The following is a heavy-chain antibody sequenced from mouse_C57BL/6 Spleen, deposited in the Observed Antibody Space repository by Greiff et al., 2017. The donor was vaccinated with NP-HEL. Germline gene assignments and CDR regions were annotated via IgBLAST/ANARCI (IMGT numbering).Heavy chain of an antibody. CDR2: ISSGGDYI. CDR3: TRGSYYGSSPIYAMDY. J-gene: IGHJ4*01. D-gene: IGHD1-1*01. V-gene: IGHV5-9-1*02. Sequence: EVQGVESGEGLVKPGGSLKLSCAASGFTFSSYAMSWVRQTPEKRLEWVAYISSGGDYIYYADTVKGRFTISRDNARNTLYLQMSSLKSEDTAMYYCTRGSYYGSSPIYAMDYWGQGTSVTVSS. CDR1: GFTFSSYA.